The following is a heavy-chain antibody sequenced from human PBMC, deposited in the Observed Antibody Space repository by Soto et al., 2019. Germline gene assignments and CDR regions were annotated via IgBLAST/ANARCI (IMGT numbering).Heavy chain of an antibody. J-gene: IGHJ6*02. V-gene: IGHV3-23*01. D-gene: IGHD2-2*01. CDR1: GFTFSSYA. Sequence: EVQLLESGGGLVQSGGSLRLSCAASGFTFSSYAMSWVRQAPGKGLEWVSAISGSGGSTYYADSVKGRFTISRDNSKNKLYLQMISLKAEDTDVYYCAKDLSAGIVLVPAAILSGYYGMDVWGQGTTVTVSS. CDR3: AKDLSAGIVLVPAAILSGYYGMDV. CDR2: ISGSGGST.